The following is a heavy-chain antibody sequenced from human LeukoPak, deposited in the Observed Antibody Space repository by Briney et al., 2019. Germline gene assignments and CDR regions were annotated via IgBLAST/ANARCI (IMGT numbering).Heavy chain of an antibody. V-gene: IGHV4-39*07. CDR1: GGSISSSSYY. Sequence: SETLSLTCTVSGGSISSSSYYWGWIRQPPGKGLEWIGSIYYSGSTYYNPSLKSRVTISVDTSKNQFSLKLSSVTAADTAVYYCAREVAVAGFEDRYYYGMDVWGQGTTVTVSS. CDR2: IYYSGST. J-gene: IGHJ6*02. CDR3: AREVAVAGFEDRYYYGMDV. D-gene: IGHD6-19*01.